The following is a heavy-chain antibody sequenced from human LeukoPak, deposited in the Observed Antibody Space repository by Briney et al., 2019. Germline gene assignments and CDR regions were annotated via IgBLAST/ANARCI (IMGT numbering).Heavy chain of an antibody. Sequence: SVKVSCKASGYTFTSYGISWVRQAPGQGLEWMGWISAYNGNTNYAQKLQGRVTMTTDTSTSTAYMELRSLRSDDTAVYYCARDDLTSSASKNWFDPWDQGTLVTVSS. J-gene: IGHJ5*02. V-gene: IGHV1-18*01. D-gene: IGHD2-2*01. CDR2: ISAYNGNT. CDR1: GYTFTSYG. CDR3: ARDDLTSSASKNWFDP.